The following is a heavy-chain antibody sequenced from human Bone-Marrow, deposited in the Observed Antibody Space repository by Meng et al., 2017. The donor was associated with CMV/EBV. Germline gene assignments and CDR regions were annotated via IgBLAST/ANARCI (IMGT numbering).Heavy chain of an antibody. J-gene: IGHJ5*02. V-gene: IGHV4-31*02. CDR3: ARDHYYDTNNYRRGWFDP. CDR1: ISSGGYY. Sequence: ISSGGYYWTWICQHPGKGLEWIGYIYYSGSTYYNPSLKSRVTMSVHMSKNQFSLKLSSVTAADTAVYYCARDHYYDTNNYRRGWFDPWGQGTLVTV. D-gene: IGHD3-22*01. CDR2: IYYSGST.